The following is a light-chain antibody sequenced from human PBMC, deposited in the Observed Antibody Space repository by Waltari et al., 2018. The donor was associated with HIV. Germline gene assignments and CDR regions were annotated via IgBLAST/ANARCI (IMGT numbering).Light chain of an antibody. Sequence: EIVLTQSPATLSLSPGERATLSCRASPNINSLIAWYQQKPGQAPRRRIYDASNRGTSIPARFSGSGSGTDFTLTISSLEPEDFAIYYCHQRSSWPVIFGGGTEVEIK. J-gene: IGKJ4*01. CDR2: DAS. V-gene: IGKV3-11*01. CDR1: PNINSL. CDR3: HQRSSWPVI.